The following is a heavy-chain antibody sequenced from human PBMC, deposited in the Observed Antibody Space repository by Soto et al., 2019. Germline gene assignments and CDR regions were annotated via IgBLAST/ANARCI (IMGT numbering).Heavy chain of an antibody. V-gene: IGHV5-10-1*01. D-gene: IGHD3-10*01. CDR3: TRDGSGSYYKDYYYYGMGV. CDR1: GYSFTSYW. Sequence: PGESLKISCKGSGYSFTSYWISWVRQMPGKGLEWMGRIDPSDSYTNYSPSFQGHVTIPADKSISTAYLQWSSLKASDTAMYYCTRDGSGSYYKDYYYYGMGVWGQGTTVTVSS. J-gene: IGHJ6*02. CDR2: IDPSDSYT.